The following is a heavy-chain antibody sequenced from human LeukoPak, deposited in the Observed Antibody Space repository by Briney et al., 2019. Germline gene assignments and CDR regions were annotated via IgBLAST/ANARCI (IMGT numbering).Heavy chain of an antibody. CDR2: INPNSGGT. J-gene: IGHJ5*02. D-gene: IGHD3-10*01. V-gene: IGHV1-2*02. Sequence: ASVRVSCKASGYTFTGYYMHWVRQAPGQGLEWMGWINPNSGGTNYAQKFQGRVTMTRDTSISTAYMELSRLRSDDTAVYYCARDVVLIHSGSRHNWFAPWGQGTLVTVSS. CDR3: ARDVVLIHSGSRHNWFAP. CDR1: GYTFTGYY.